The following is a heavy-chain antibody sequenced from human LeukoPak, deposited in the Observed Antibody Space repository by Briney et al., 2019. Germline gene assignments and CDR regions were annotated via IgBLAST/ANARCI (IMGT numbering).Heavy chain of an antibody. D-gene: IGHD2-21*01. V-gene: IGHV1-46*01. CDR3: ARDLQARVILYSPDF. J-gene: IGHJ4*02. CDR2: INPSGGST. Sequence: ASVKVSCKASGYTFTSYYMHWVRQAPGQGLEWMGIINPSGGSTGYAQNFQGRVTMTRDTSTSTVYMELSSLRSDDTAVYYCARDLQARVILYSPDFWGQGTLVTVSS. CDR1: GYTFTSYY.